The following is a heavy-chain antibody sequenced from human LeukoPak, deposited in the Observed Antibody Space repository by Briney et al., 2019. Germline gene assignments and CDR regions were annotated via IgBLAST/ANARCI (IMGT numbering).Heavy chain of an antibody. CDR2: ISAYNGNT. CDR1: GYTFTSYG. CDR3: ARGSPGDFWSGYYGYYFDY. Sequence: AASVKVSCKASGYTFTSYGISWVRQAPGQGLEWMGWISAYNGNTNYAQKLQGRVTMTTDTSTSTAYMELRSLRSDDTAVYYCARGSPGDFWSGYYGYYFDYWGQGTLVTVSS. J-gene: IGHJ4*02. D-gene: IGHD3-3*01. V-gene: IGHV1-18*01.